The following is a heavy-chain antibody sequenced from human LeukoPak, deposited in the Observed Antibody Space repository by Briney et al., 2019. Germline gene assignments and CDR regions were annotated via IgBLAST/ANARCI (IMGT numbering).Heavy chain of an antibody. D-gene: IGHD4-17*01. CDR3: ARGDYGDYVN. V-gene: IGHV4-31*03. CDR2: IYYSGSA. Sequence: SETLSLTCTVSGGSISSGGYYWSWIRQHPGKGLEWIGYIYYSGSAYYNPSLKSRITISVDTSKNHFSLKLSSVTAADTAVYYCARGDYGDYVNWGQGSLVTVSS. CDR1: GGSISSGGYY. J-gene: IGHJ4*02.